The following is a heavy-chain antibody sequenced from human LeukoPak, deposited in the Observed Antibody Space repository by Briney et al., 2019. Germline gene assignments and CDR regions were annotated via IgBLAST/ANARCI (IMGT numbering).Heavy chain of an antibody. CDR3: AREGLPSGATKIFDY. CDR2: IRTVTSSI. Sequence: TGGSLRLSCAVSGFTFSSYSMHWVRQAPGKGLEWVSCIRTVTSSIYYADAVRGRFTVSRDNAKNSLYLEMNSLRAEDTAVYYCAREGLPSGATKIFDYWGQGTLVAVSS. D-gene: IGHD2-15*01. CDR1: GFTFSSYS. V-gene: IGHV3-21*01. J-gene: IGHJ4*02.